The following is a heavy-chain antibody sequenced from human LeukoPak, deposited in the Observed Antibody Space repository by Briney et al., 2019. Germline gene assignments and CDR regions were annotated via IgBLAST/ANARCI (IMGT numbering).Heavy chain of an antibody. CDR1: GYTFTSYG. V-gene: IGHV1-18*01. J-gene: IGHJ4*02. CDR3: ARVNGRRGYSYGNDY. CDR2: ISAYNGNT. Sequence: GASAKVSCKASGYTFTSYGISWVRQAPGQGLEWMGWISAYNGNTNYAQKLQGRVTMTTDTSTSTAYMELRSLRSDDTAVYYCARVNGRRGYSYGNDYWGQGTLVTVSS. D-gene: IGHD5-18*01.